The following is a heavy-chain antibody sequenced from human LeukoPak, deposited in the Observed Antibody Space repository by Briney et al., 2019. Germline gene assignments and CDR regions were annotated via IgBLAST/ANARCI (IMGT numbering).Heavy chain of an antibody. Sequence: GGSLRLSCAASGFTFSNYAMSWVRQAPGKGLEWVSAISGSGGSTYYADSVKGRFTISRDNSKNTLYLQMNSLRAEDTAVYYCAKGAVSSPGLAVAGVRLNWFDPWGQGTLATVSS. CDR2: ISGSGGST. V-gene: IGHV3-23*01. CDR3: AKGAVSSPGLAVAGVRLNWFDP. J-gene: IGHJ5*02. CDR1: GFTFSNYA. D-gene: IGHD6-19*01.